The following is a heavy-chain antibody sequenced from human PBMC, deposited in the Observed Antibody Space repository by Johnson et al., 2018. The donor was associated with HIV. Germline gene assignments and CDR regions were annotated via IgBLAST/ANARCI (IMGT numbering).Heavy chain of an antibody. V-gene: IGHV3-53*01. CDR2: IHRGGST. J-gene: IGHJ3*02. D-gene: IGHD1-26*01. CDR3: AVNSGNYYVYAFDI. Sequence: VQLVESGGALIQPGGSLRLSCVASGLIDSRNYMGCVRQPPGKGLEWVAIIHRGGSTSYTDSVKGRFTISRDNSKNTLYLQMKSLRAEDTALYYCAVNSGNYYVYAFDIWGQGTLVTVSS. CDR1: GLIDSRNY.